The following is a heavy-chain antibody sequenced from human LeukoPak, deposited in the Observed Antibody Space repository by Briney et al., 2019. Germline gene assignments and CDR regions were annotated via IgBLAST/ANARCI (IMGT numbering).Heavy chain of an antibody. J-gene: IGHJ4*02. D-gene: IGHD3-10*01. CDR2: INPKSGNT. V-gene: IGHV1-8*01. CDR1: GYTFTSYD. Sequence: ASVKVSCKASGYTFTSYDINWVRQATGQGLEWMGWINPKSGNTGCAQKFQGRVTMTRNTSISTAYMELSSLRSEDTAVYYCARGRFTMVRGARAVKTLDYWGQGTLVTVSS. CDR3: ARGRFTMVRGARAVKTLDY.